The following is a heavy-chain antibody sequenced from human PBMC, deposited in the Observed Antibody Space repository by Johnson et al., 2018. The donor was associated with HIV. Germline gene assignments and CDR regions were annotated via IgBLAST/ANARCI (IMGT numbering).Heavy chain of an antibody. V-gene: IGHV3-13*01. CDR2: FGTAGDT. CDR1: RFTFSDYY. CDR3: ARDRLEWLSNDAFDI. D-gene: IGHD3-3*01. J-gene: IGHJ3*02. Sequence: VQLVESGGGWVKPGGSLRLSCAASRFTFSDYYMTWIRQAPGKGLEWVSTFGTAGDTCYPGSVKGRFAISRENAKNTLYLQMNSLRAEDTAVYYCARDRLEWLSNDAFDIWGQGTMVTVSS.